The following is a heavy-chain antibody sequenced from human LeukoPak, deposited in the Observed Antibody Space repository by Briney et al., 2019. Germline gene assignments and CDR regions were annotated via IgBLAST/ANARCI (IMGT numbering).Heavy chain of an antibody. Sequence: ASVKVSCKASGYAFTTYAMSWVRQAPGQGLEWMGWINTNTGNPTYAQGFTGRFVFSLDTSVSTAYLQITGLKAEDTAVYYCARVVSSLSIAAPYWGQGTLVTVSS. J-gene: IGHJ4*02. D-gene: IGHD6-6*01. CDR3: ARVVSSLSIAAPY. V-gene: IGHV7-4-1*02. CDR2: INTNTGNP. CDR1: GYAFTTYA.